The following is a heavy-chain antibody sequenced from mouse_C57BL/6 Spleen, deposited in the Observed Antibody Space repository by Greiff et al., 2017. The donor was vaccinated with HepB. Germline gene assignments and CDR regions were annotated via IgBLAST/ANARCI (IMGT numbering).Heavy chain of an antibody. J-gene: IGHJ1*03. CDR2: ISYDGSN. V-gene: IGHV3-6*01. CDR3: AGSDWYFDV. Sequence: EVQLVESGPGLVKPSQSLSLTCSVTGYSITSGYYWNWIRQFPGNKLEWLGYISYDGSNNYNPPLNNRISITRDTSKNQFFLKLNSVTTEDTATYYCAGSDWYFDVWGTGTTVTVAS. CDR1: GYSITSGYY.